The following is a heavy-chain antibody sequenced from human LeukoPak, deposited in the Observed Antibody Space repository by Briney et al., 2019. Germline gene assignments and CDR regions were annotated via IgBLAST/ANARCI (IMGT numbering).Heavy chain of an antibody. CDR2: INPSGGST. CDR3: ARDSSDWLWFGELLQKWDFDY. V-gene: IGHV1-46*01. D-gene: IGHD3-10*01. J-gene: IGHJ4*02. CDR1: GYTFTSYY. Sequence: GASVKVSCKASGYTFTSYYMHWVRQAPGQGLEWMGIINPSGGSTSYAQKFQGRVTMTRDTSTSTVYMELSSLRSEDTAVYYCARDSSDWLWFGELLQKWDFDYWGQGTLVTVSS.